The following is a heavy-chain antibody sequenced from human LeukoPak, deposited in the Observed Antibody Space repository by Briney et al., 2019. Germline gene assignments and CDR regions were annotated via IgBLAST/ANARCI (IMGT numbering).Heavy chain of an antibody. Sequence: SETLSLTCTVSGDSLSSNNCFWGWIRQPPGKGLEWIGSMCYSGSTYYNPSLKSRVTISVDTSKNQFSLKLSSVTAADTAVYYCARVGTRFDILTGYAPFDYWGQGTLVTVSS. CDR3: ARVGTRFDILTGYAPFDY. J-gene: IGHJ4*02. V-gene: IGHV4-39*07. D-gene: IGHD3-9*01. CDR1: GDSLSSNNCF. CDR2: MCYSGST.